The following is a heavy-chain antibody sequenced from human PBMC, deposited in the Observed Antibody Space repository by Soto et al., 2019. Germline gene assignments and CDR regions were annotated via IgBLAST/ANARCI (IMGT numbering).Heavy chain of an antibody. J-gene: IGHJ4*02. V-gene: IGHV4-4*07. Sequence: TLSPTCSVSGGSLSKYYWSWIRQPAGKGLEWIGRISTSGHVVSKVSLRSRLTMSVDMSNNHFSLKLTSVTAADTAVYYCARDNNDFWSLYPLAFDYWGQGALVTVSS. CDR2: ISTSGHV. CDR1: GGSLSKYY. CDR3: ARDNNDFWSLYPLAFDY. D-gene: IGHD3-3*01.